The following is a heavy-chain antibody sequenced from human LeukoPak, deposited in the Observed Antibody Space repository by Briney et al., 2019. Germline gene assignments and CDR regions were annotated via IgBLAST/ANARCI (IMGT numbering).Heavy chain of an antibody. CDR3: ASDNLESKGYCSGGICCPGDY. V-gene: IGHV1-18*01. J-gene: IGHJ4*02. CDR1: GYTFTSYG. D-gene: IGHD2-15*01. CDR2: ISAYNGNT. Sequence: ASVKVSCTSSGYTFTSYGISWVRQAPGQGLEWMGWISAYNGNTNYAQKLQGRVTMTTDTSTSTAYMELRSLRSDDTAVYYCASDNLESKGYCSGGICCPGDYWGQGTLVTVSS.